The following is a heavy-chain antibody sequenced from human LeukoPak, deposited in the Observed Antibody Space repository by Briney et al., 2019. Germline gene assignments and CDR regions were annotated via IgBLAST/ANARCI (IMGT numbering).Heavy chain of an antibody. CDR2: INPNSGGT. V-gene: IGHV1-2*04. CDR3: ARNGYYYDTSGPFDY. Sequence: ASVKVSCKASGYTFTGYYMHWVRQAPGRGLEWMGWINPNSGGTNYAQKSQGWVTMTRDTSISTAYMELSRLRSDDTAVYYCARNGYYYDTSGPFDYWGQGTLVTVSS. D-gene: IGHD3-22*01. CDR1: GYTFTGYY. J-gene: IGHJ4*02.